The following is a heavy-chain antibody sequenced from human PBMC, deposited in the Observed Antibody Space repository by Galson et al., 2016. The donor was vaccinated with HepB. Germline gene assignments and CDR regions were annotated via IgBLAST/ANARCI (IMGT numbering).Heavy chain of an antibody. Sequence: SLRLSCAASGFTLNAHWMNWVRQAPGKGLEGVANIRGDGIVSYYAESGRGRFTISRDNAKNSLYRQMNGLRGDETDVDYCSREITGSYFDWGQGTLVTVSS. CDR2: IRGDGIVS. V-gene: IGHV3-7*01. CDR3: SREITGSYFD. J-gene: IGHJ4*02. D-gene: IGHD3-10*01. CDR1: GFTLNAHW.